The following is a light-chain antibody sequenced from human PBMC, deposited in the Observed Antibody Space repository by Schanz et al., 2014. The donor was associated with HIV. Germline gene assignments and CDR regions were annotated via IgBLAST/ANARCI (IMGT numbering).Light chain of an antibody. Sequence: ELVMTQSPATLSVSPGERATLSCRASQSVSGSLAWYQQKPGQAPRLLMYAASIRATGIPARFSGSGSGTDFTLTINRLEPEDSAVYYCQQYNTWPRTFGQGTKVELK. CDR3: QQYNTWPRT. V-gene: IGKV3-15*01. J-gene: IGKJ1*01. CDR2: AAS. CDR1: QSVSGS.